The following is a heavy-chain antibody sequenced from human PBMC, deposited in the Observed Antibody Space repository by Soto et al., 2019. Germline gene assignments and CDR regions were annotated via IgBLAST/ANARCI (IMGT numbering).Heavy chain of an antibody. V-gene: IGHV3-30-3*01. D-gene: IGHD1-1*01. Sequence: QVQLVESGGGVVQPGRSLRLSCAASGFTFSSYAMHWVRQAPGKGLEWVAVISYDGSNKYYADSVKGRFTISRDNSKNTPYLQMNSLRAEDTAMYYCARGTAPMDWGQGTLVTVSS. CDR1: GFTFSSYA. J-gene: IGHJ4*02. CDR2: ISYDGSNK. CDR3: ARGTAPMD.